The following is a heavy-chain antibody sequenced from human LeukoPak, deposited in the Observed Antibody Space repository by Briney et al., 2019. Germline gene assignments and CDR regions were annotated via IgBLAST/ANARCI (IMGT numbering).Heavy chain of an antibody. CDR2: ISAYNGNT. J-gene: IGHJ4*02. CDR1: GYTFTTYG. V-gene: IGHV1-18*01. CDR3: ARGPYCSGSSCYSQYFDY. D-gene: IGHD2-15*01. Sequence: SVKVSCKASGYTFTTYGISWVRQAPGQGLEWMGWISAYNGNTKYAQKLQGRVSMTTDTSTSTAYMELRSLTSDDTAVYYCARGPYCSGSSCYSQYFDYWGQGTLVTVSS.